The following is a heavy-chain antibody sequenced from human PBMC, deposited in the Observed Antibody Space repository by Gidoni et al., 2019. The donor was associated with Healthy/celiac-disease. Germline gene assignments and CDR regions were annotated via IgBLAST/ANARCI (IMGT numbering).Heavy chain of an antibody. D-gene: IGHD6-6*01. CDR3: ASSIAARRVYFQH. V-gene: IGHV4-59*01. CDR1: GGSISSYY. CDR2: IYYSWST. J-gene: IGHJ1*01. Sequence: QVQLQESGPGLVKPSETLSLTCTVSGGSISSYYWSWSRQPPGKGLEWIGYIYYSWSTNYNPSLKSRVTISVDTSKNQFSLKLSSVTAADTAVYYCASSIAARRVYFQHWGQGTLVTVSS.